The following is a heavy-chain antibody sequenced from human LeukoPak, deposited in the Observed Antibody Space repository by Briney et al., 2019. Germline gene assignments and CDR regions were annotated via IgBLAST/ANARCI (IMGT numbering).Heavy chain of an antibody. CDR3: ARVLYSYGPYYFDY. Sequence: SQTLSLTCTVSGGSISSGDYYWSWLRQPPGTGLEWIGYIYYSGSTYYNPSLKSRVTISVDTSKNQFSLKLSSVTAADTAVYYCARVLYSYGPYYFDYWGQGTLVTVSS. D-gene: IGHD5-18*01. CDR2: IYYSGST. CDR1: GGSISSGDYY. V-gene: IGHV4-30-4*01. J-gene: IGHJ4*02.